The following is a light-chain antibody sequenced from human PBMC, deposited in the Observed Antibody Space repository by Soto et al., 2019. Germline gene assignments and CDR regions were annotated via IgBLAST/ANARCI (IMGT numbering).Light chain of an antibody. J-gene: IGKJ1*01. V-gene: IGKV1-8*01. CDR1: QGFSSY. Sequence: AIRMTQSPSSFSASTGDRVTITCRASQGFSSYLAWYQQKPGKAPKLLIYAASTLQSGVPSRFSGSGSGTDFTLTISCLQSEDFATYYCQQYYSYPPGTFGQGTKVEIK. CDR3: QQYYSYPPGT. CDR2: AAS.